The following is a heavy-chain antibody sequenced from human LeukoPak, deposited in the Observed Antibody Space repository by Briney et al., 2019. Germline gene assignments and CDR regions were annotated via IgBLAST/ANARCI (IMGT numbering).Heavy chain of an antibody. CDR1: GFNFNDYG. Sequence: GGSLRLSCAASGFNFNDYGMSWVRQVLGKRLEWVSGINWNGDDTNYADSVKGRFTISRDNAKKSLYPEMSSLRAEDTALYYCAREWEGCSTTDCPFDFWGQGTLVTVSS. CDR3: AREWEGCSTTDCPFDF. J-gene: IGHJ4*02. D-gene: IGHD2-2*01. CDR2: INWNGDDT. V-gene: IGHV3-20*04.